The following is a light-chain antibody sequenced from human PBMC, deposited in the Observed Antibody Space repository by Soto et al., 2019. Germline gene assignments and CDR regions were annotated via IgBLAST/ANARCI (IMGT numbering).Light chain of an antibody. CDR2: EVS. J-gene: IGLJ1*01. CDR3: SSYTSSSTRV. Sequence: QSALTQPASVSGSPGQSITISCTGTSSHVVAYDYVSWYQQHPDKAPKLMIYEVSNRPSGVSNRFSGSKSVNTATLTISGLQAEDEADYYCSSYTSSSTRVFGTGTKLTVL. V-gene: IGLV2-14*03. CDR1: SSHVVAYDY.